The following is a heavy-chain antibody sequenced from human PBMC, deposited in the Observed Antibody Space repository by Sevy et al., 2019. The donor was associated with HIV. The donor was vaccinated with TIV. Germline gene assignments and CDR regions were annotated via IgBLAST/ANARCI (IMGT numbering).Heavy chain of an antibody. CDR2: ISGSGGST. V-gene: IGHV3-23*01. CDR3: AKEGDTVNYDY. CDR1: GFTFRSYA. Sequence: GGSLRLSCTASGFTFRSYAMSWVRQAPGKGLEWVSAISGSGGSTYYADSVKGRFTISRDNSKNTMYLQMNSLRADDTAVYYCAKEGDTVNYDYWGQGTLVTVSS. D-gene: IGHD5-18*01. J-gene: IGHJ4*02.